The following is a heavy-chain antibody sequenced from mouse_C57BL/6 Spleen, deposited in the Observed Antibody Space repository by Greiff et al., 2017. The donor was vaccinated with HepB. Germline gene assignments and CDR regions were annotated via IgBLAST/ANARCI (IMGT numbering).Heavy chain of an antibody. J-gene: IGHJ3*01. Sequence: DVKLVESGGGLVKPGGSLKLSCAASGFTFSDYGMHWVRQAPEKGLEWVAYISSGSSTIYYADTVKGRFTISRDNAKNTLFLQMTSLRSEDTAMYYCARGYYDYDEGFAYWGQGTLVTVSA. CDR1: GFTFSDYG. CDR3: ARGYYDYDEGFAY. CDR2: ISSGSSTI. V-gene: IGHV5-17*01. D-gene: IGHD2-4*01.